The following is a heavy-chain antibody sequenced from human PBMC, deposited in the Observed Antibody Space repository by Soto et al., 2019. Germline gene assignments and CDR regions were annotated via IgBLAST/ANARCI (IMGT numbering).Heavy chain of an antibody. V-gene: IGHV3-23*01. Sequence: GGSLRLSCAASGFTFSSYAMSWVRQAPGKGLEWVSAISGSGGSTYYADSVKGRFTISRDNSKNTLYLQMNSLRAEDTAVYYCAKDMVGLVPAAPSLKYYYYYGMDVWGQGTTVTVSS. CDR1: GFTFSSYA. D-gene: IGHD2-2*01. J-gene: IGHJ6*02. CDR2: ISGSGGST. CDR3: AKDMVGLVPAAPSLKYYYYYGMDV.